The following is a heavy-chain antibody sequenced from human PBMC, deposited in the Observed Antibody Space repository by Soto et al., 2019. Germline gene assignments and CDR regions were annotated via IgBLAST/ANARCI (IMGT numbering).Heavy chain of an antibody. CDR3: ARRRGAYYYDSSGYYYGELHPMDV. J-gene: IGHJ6*02. CDR1: GYSFTSYW. V-gene: IGHV5-51*01. CDR2: IYPGDSDT. D-gene: IGHD3-22*01. Sequence: PGESLKISCKGSGYSFTSYWIGWVRRMPGKGLEWMGIIYPGDSDTRYSPSFQGQVTISADKSISTAYLQWSSLKASDTAMYYCARRRGAYYYDSSGYYYGELHPMDVWGQGTTVTVSS.